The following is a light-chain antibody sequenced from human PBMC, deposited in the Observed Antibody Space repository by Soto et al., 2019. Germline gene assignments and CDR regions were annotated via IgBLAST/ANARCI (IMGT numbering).Light chain of an antibody. J-gene: IGKJ3*01. V-gene: IGKV1-39*01. CDR2: AAS. CDR3: QQSFSTLSST. CDR1: QSISSY. Sequence: DLPMTQSPSSLSASVGDRVTITCRASQSISSYLNWYQQKPGKAPKLLIYAASSLQSGVPSRFSGSGSGTDFTITISSLQPEDFATYYCQQSFSTLSSTFGPGTKLD.